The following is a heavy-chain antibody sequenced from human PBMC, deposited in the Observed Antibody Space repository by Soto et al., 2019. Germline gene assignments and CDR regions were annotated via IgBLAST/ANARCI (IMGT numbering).Heavy chain of an antibody. J-gene: IGHJ4*03. CDR3: ARAVKLAVPAATGYFDF. Sequence: GWSLRLSCESSVFTFISYWMSWVRQAPGKGLEWVANIKLDGSERYYVDSVRGRFTISRDNAKNSLFLQMDSLRAEDTAVYYCARAVKLAVPAATGYFDFWGQGTLVTVSS. CDR2: IKLDGSER. D-gene: IGHD6-13*01. CDR1: VFTFISYW. V-gene: IGHV3-7*03.